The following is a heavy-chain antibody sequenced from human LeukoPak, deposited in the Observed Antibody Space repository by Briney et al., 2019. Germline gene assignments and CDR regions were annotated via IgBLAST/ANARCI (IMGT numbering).Heavy chain of an antibody. D-gene: IGHD1-20*01. CDR1: AFTFRSYA. V-gene: IGHV3-23*01. CDR3: AKPKDNSLYCFDY. J-gene: IGHJ4*02. CDR2: ISGSGGST. Sequence: GGSLRLSCAASAFTFRSYAMSWVRQAGGEGLEWVSAISGSGGSTYYADSVKGRFTISRDNSKNTLYLQMSSLRAEDTAVYYCAKPKDNSLYCFDYWGQGTLVAVSS.